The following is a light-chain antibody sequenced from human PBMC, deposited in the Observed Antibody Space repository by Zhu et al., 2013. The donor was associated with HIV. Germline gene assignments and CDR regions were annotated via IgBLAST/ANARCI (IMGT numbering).Light chain of an antibody. CDR1: QSVSSRY. CDR3: QQYGSSIT. V-gene: IGKV3-20*01. Sequence: EIVLTQSPGTLSLSPGERATVSCRASQSVSSRYLAWYQQKPGQAPRLLIYGASNRAIGIPDRVSGSGSGRDFTLTISRLEPEDFAVYYCQQYGSSITFSGGTKVEIK. CDR2: GAS. J-gene: IGKJ4*01.